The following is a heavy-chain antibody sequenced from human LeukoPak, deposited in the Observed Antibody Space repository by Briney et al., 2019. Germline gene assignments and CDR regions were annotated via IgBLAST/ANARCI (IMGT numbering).Heavy chain of an antibody. CDR2: IKQDGSEK. CDR1: GFTFSDYY. J-gene: IGHJ4*02. D-gene: IGHD3-10*01. CDR3: ARDLDGSGSYSLDY. Sequence: GGSLRLSCAASGFTFSDYYMSWIRQAPGKGLEWVANIKQDGSEKYYVDSVKGRFTISRDNAKNSLYLQMNSLRAEDTAVYYCARDLDGSGSYSLDYWGQGTLVTVSS. V-gene: IGHV3-7*01.